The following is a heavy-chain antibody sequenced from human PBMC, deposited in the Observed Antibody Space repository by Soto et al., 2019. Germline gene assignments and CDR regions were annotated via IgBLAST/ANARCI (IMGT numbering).Heavy chain of an antibody. J-gene: IGHJ4*02. D-gene: IGHD2-21*01. CDR3: AISYCRDNSCPREFDF. CDR1: GGTFNTYT. V-gene: IGHV1-69*02. Sequence: SVKVSCKPSGGTFNTYTVNWVRLAPGHGLEWMGRFIPILDMANYAQKFQDRVTITADRSTFTAYMELNSLTSDDTAVYYCAISYCRDNSCPREFDFRGRGTPVTVSS. CDR2: FIPILDMA.